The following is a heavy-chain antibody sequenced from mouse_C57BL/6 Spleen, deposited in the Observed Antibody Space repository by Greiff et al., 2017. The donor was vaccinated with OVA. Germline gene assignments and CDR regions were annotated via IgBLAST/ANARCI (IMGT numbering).Heavy chain of an antibody. D-gene: IGHD1-2*01. CDR3: ARDYDGLAY. CDR2: INYDGSST. CDR1: GFTFSDYY. V-gene: IGHV5-16*01. J-gene: IGHJ3*01. Sequence: EVQVVESEGGLVQPGSSMKLSCTASGFTFSDYYMAWVRQVPEKGLEWVANINYDGSSTYYLDSLKSRFIISRDNAKNILYLQMSSLKSEDTSTYYCARDYDGLAYWGQGTLVTVSA.